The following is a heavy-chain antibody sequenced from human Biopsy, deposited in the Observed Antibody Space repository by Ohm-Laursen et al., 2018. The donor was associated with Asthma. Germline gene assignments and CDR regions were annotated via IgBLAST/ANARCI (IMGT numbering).Heavy chain of an antibody. CDR3: ARAGALIVGATMGY. D-gene: IGHD1-26*01. Sequence: GSSVKVSCKASGYTFTSYYMHWVRQAPGQGLEWMGIINPSGGSTSYAQKFQGRVTMTKDTSTSTVYMELSSPRSEDTAVYYCARAGALIVGATMGYWGQGTLVTVSS. CDR2: INPSGGST. V-gene: IGHV1-46*01. CDR1: GYTFTSYY. J-gene: IGHJ4*02.